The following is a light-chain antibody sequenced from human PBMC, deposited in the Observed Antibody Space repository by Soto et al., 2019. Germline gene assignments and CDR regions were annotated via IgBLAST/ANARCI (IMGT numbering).Light chain of an antibody. CDR1: QSVSSSY. J-gene: IGKJ5*01. Sequence: EIVLTQSPATLSLSPGERATLSCGASQSVSSSYLAWYQQKPGLAPRLIIYDASSRETGIPDRFSGGGSGTEFTLTISRLEPEDFAVDYCQQYGSSTITFGQGTRLEIK. CDR3: QQYGSSTIT. CDR2: DAS. V-gene: IGKV3D-20*01.